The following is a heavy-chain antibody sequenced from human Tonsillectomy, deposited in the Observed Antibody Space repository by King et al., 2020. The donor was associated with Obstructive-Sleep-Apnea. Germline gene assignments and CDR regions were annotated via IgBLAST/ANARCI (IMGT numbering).Heavy chain of an antibody. J-gene: IGHJ2*01. CDR2: ISSDGSDK. D-gene: IGHD6-19*01. CDR3: AREAGWSRWYFDL. CDR1: GSTFDIYA. V-gene: IGHV3-30*04. Sequence: VQLVDSGGGVVQPGRSLRLSCAASGSTFDIYAMHWVRQAPGKGLEWVAVISSDGSDKFYADSVKGRFTISRDNSKNTLYLQMNSLRPEDTAVFYCAREAGWSRWYFDLWGRSTLVTVSS.